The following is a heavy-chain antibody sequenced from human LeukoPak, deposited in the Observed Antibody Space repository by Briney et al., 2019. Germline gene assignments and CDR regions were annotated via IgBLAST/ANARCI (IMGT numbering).Heavy chain of an antibody. Sequence: SVSVSSTASGGTFTIYAISWVRQAPGQGLEWMGGIIPIFGTANYAQKFQGRVTITADESTSTAYMELSSLRSEDTAVYYCASSRLWFGELLHIFDYWGQGTLVTVSS. J-gene: IGHJ4*02. CDR1: GGTFTIYA. CDR3: ASSRLWFGELLHIFDY. V-gene: IGHV1-69*13. CDR2: IIPIFGTA. D-gene: IGHD3-10*01.